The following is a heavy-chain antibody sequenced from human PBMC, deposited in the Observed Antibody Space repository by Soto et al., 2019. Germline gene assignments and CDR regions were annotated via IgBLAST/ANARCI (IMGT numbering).Heavy chain of an antibody. CDR2: INWNSGSI. CDR3: VKDESINWYSGHFRH. J-gene: IGHJ1*01. D-gene: IGHD6-13*01. CDR1: GFTFDDYA. V-gene: IGHV3-9*01. Sequence: GGSLRLSCAASGFTFDDYAMHWVRQVPGKGLEWVSGINWNSGSIGYGDSVKGRFAISRDNAKNSLHLQMNCLSAEDTAFYYCVKDESINWYSGHFRHWGQGTLVTVSS.